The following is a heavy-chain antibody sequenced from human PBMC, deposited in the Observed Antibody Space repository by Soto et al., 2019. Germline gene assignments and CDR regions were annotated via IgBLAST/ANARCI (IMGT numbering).Heavy chain of an antibody. D-gene: IGHD3-22*01. CDR3: AKNYYDSSGYYYEDARFDP. V-gene: IGHV3-23*01. Sequence: PGGSLRLSCAASGFIFSSYAMSWVRQAPGKGLEWVSAISGSGGSTYYADSVKGRFTISRDNSKNTLYLQMNSLRAEDTAVYYCAKNYYDSSGYYYEDARFDPWGQGTLVTVSS. CDR1: GFIFSSYA. CDR2: ISGSGGST. J-gene: IGHJ5*02.